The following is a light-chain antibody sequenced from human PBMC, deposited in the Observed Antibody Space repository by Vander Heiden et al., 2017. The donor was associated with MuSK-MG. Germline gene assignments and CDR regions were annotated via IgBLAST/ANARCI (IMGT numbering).Light chain of an antibody. CDR3: QQFFDTPWT. V-gene: IGKV4-1*01. J-gene: IGKJ1*01. Sequence: DIVMTQSPDSLAVSLGERAPINCKSSHNILYNSNNKNYLAWYQQKPGQPPKLLISWASTRESGVPDRFSGSGSGTDFTLAISSLQAEDVAIYYCQQFFDTPWTFGRGTTVEIK. CDR2: WAS. CDR1: HNILYNSNNKNY.